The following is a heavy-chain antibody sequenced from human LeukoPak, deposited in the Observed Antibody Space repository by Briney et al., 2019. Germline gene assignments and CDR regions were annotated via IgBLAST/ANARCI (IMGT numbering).Heavy chain of an antibody. CDR3: ARATYCGGDCYHWYY. D-gene: IGHD2-21*02. Sequence: SETLSLTCTVSGGSISNYYWSWIRQPPGKGLEWIGYIYYSGSTNYNPSLKSRVTISVDTSKNQFSLQLSSVTAAGTAVYYCARATYCGGDCYHWYYWGQGTLVTVSS. V-gene: IGHV4-59*01. CDR1: GGSISNYY. CDR2: IYYSGST. J-gene: IGHJ4*02.